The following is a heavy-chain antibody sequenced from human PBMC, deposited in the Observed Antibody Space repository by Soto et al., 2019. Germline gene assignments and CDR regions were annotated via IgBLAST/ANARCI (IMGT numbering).Heavy chain of an antibody. CDR1: GFTVSTYE. J-gene: IGHJ4*02. Sequence: PGGSLRLSCAASGFTVSTYEMNWVRQAPGKGLEWLSYISNSGSTIYYADSVQGRFTFSRDSAKNSLYLQMNSLRAEDTAVYYCARGFRYFYYFDYWGQGTLVTVSS. CDR2: ISNSGSTI. V-gene: IGHV3-48*03. D-gene: IGHD1-20*01. CDR3: ARGFRYFYYFDY.